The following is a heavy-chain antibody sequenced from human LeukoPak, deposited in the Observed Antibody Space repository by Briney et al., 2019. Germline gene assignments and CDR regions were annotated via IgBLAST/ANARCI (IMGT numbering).Heavy chain of an antibody. J-gene: IGHJ3*02. CDR1: GFTFSSYS. D-gene: IGHD4-17*01. CDR3: AREGLNDYGDYVGAFDI. V-gene: IGHV3-21*01. Sequence: PGGSLRLSCAASGFTFSSYSMNWVRQAPGKGLERVSSISSSSSYIYYADSVKGRFTISRDNAKNSLYLQMNSLRAEDTAVYYCAREGLNDYGDYVGAFDIWGQGTMVTVSS. CDR2: ISSSSSYI.